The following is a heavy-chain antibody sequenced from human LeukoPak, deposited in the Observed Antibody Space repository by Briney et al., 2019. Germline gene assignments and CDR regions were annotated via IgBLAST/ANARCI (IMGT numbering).Heavy chain of an antibody. D-gene: IGHD7-27*01. V-gene: IGHV4-61*02. J-gene: IGHJ6*03. CDR2: IYMSGST. CDR1: GGSIRSGTDY. CDR3: ARVVWGGDFHYSLDV. Sequence: SQTLSLTCTVSGGSIRSGTDYWSWIRQPAGKGLERIGRIYMSGSTDYNPSFKSRVTMSVDTSKNQVSLKLRSVTAADTAVYYCARVVWGGDFHYSLDVWGKGTTVIVSS.